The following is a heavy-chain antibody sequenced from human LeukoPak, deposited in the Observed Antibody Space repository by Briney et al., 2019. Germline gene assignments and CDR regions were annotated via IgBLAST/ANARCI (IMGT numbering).Heavy chain of an antibody. Sequence: PSQTLSLACTVSGGSISSGSYYWSWIRQPAGKGLEWIGRIYTSGSTNYNPSLKSRVTISVDTSKNQFSLKLSSVTAADTAVYYCARAPENSYMDVWGKGTPVTLSS. CDR2: IYTSGST. J-gene: IGHJ6*03. CDR3: ARAPENSYMDV. CDR1: GGSISSGSYY. V-gene: IGHV4-61*02.